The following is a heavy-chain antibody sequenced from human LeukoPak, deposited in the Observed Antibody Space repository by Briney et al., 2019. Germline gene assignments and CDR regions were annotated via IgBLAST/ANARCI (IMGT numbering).Heavy chain of an antibody. CDR2: IYHSGST. D-gene: IGHD5-12*01. CDR3: VGEGGYGIGNFDY. Sequence: PSETLSLTCTVSGGSISSSSYYWGWIRQPPGKGLEWIGSIYHSGSTYYNPSLKSRVTISVDTSKNQFSLKLSSVTAADTAVYYCVGEGGYGIGNFDYWGQGTLVTVSS. J-gene: IGHJ4*02. V-gene: IGHV4-39*07. CDR1: GGSISSSSYY.